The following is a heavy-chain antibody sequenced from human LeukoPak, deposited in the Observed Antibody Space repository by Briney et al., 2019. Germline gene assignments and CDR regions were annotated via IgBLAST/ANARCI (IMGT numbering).Heavy chain of an antibody. J-gene: IGHJ4*02. CDR3: ASPDRQWELLQPFDY. D-gene: IGHD1-26*01. Sequence: GGSLRLSCAASGFTFSSYAMHWVRQAPGKGLEWVAVISYDGSNKYYADSEKGRFTISRDNSKNTLYLQMNSLRAEDTAVYYCASPDRQWELLQPFDYWGQGTLVTVSS. CDR2: ISYDGSNK. CDR1: GFTFSSYA. V-gene: IGHV3-30*04.